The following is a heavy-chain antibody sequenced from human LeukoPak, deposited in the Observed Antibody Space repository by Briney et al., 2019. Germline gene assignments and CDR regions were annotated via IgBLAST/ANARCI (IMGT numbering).Heavy chain of an antibody. Sequence: GGSLRLSCAASGFTFTTYTMGWVRQIPGKGLEWFSAINVNADSIYYADSVKGRFTISRDNSKNTLYLQMNSLTAEDTAVYYCAKGSSGGWPYYFDYWGQGTLVTVSS. CDR1: GFTFTTYT. CDR2: INVNADSI. V-gene: IGHV3-23*01. J-gene: IGHJ4*02. D-gene: IGHD6-19*01. CDR3: AKGSSGGWPYYFDY.